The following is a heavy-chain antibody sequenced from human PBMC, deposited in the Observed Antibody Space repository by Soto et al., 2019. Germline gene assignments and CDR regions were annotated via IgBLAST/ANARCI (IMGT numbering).Heavy chain of an antibody. CDR2: ISWNSGSI. Sequence: PGGSLRLSCAASGFTFDDYAMHWVRQAPGKGLEWVSGISWNSGSIGYADSVKGRFTISRDNAKNSLYLQMNSLRAEDTALYYCAKAAPMTYCYGSGEYYFDYWGQGTLVTVSS. J-gene: IGHJ4*02. CDR3: AKAAPMTYCYGSGEYYFDY. CDR1: GFTFDDYA. V-gene: IGHV3-9*01. D-gene: IGHD3-10*01.